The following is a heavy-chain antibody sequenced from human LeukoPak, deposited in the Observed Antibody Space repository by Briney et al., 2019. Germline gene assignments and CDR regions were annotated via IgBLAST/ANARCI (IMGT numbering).Heavy chain of an antibody. V-gene: IGHV3-21*01. CDR1: GSTFSSYS. Sequence: GGSLRLSCAASGSTFSSYSMNWVRQAPGKGLEWVSSISSSSSYIYYADSVKGRFTISRDNAKNSLYLQMNSLRAEDTAVYYCAIVGYYGSGSYPYDYWGQGTLVTVSS. D-gene: IGHD3-10*01. CDR2: ISSSSSYI. J-gene: IGHJ4*02. CDR3: AIVGYYGSGSYPYDY.